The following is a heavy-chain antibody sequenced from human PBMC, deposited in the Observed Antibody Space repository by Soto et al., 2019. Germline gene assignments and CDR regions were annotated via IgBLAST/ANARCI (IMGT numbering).Heavy chain of an antibody. V-gene: IGHV1-69*13. J-gene: IGHJ5*02. CDR3: ARLSRPNYYDTSGFFKDNWFDP. Sequence: SVKVSCKASGGTFNSYDINWVRQAPGQGLEWMGGIIPIVETPKYAQKFQGRVTITADESTNTVYMELSSLRSEDTAMYYCARLSRPNYYDTSGFFKDNWFDPWGQGTLVTAPQ. D-gene: IGHD3-22*01. CDR2: IIPIVETP. CDR1: GGTFNSYD.